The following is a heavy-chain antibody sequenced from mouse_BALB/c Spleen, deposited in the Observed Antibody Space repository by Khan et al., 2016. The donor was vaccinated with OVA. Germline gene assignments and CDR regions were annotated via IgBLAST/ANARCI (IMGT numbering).Heavy chain of an antibody. J-gene: IGHJ4*01. CDR2: ILPGRGNS. CDR1: GYTFSSYW. CDR3: ARGAGTTYGMDS. D-gene: IGHD4-1*01. V-gene: IGHV1-9*01. Sequence: VQLQESGAELMKPGASVKISCKATGYTFSSYWIEWVKQRPGHGLEWIGEILPGRGNSNFNEKFKGKATFTADTSSNIAYMQLSSLTSEDSAVYYCARGAGTTYGMDSWGQGTSVTVSS.